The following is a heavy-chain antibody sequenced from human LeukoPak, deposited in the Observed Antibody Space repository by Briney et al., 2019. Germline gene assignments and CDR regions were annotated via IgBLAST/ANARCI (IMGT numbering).Heavy chain of an antibody. J-gene: IGHJ3*02. CDR2: ISVYNGNT. V-gene: IGHV1-18*01. D-gene: IGHD1-26*01. Sequence: GASVKVSCKASGYTFSSYGINWVRQAPGQGLEWMGWISVYNGNTNYAQKIQGRVTMTTDTSTNTAYMELRSLRSDDTAVYYCASPFRGSYKAFDIWGQGTMVTVSS. CDR3: ASPFRGSYKAFDI. CDR1: GYTFSSYG.